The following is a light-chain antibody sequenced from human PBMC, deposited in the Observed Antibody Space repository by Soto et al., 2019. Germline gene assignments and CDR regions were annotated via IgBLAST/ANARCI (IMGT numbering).Light chain of an antibody. Sequence: DIQMTQSPSTLSASVGDRVTITCRASQSVSRWLAWYQQKPGKVPTVLIYDVSTLQSGVPSRFSGGGSGTEFTLTITSLQPDYFATYYCQEYPTYPTPFCPGTNADIK. CDR2: DVS. J-gene: IGKJ3*01. V-gene: IGKV1-5*01. CDR1: QSVSRW. CDR3: QEYPTYPTP.